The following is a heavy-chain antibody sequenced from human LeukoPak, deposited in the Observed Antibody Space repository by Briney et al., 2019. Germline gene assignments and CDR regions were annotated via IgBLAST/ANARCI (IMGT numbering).Heavy chain of an antibody. CDR1: GYSFTSYW. D-gene: IGHD4-23*01. J-gene: IGHJ4*02. CDR3: ARHSRTVAIPASFFDY. CDR2: IDPSDSYT. Sequence: GESLKISCKGSGYSFTSYWISWVRQMPGKGLEWMGRIDPSDSYTNYSPSFQGHATISADKSISTAYLQWSSLKASDTAMYYCARHSRTVAIPASFFDYWGQGTLVTVSS. V-gene: IGHV5-10-1*01.